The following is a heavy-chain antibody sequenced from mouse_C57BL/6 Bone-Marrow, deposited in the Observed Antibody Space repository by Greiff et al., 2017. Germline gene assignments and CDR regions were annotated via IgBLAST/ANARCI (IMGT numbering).Heavy chain of an antibody. CDR3: TNERLAY. Sequence: EVQLQQSGAELVRPGASVKLSCTASGFNIKDDYMHWVKQRPEQGLEWIGWIDPENGDTEYASKFQGKATITADTSSNTAYLQLSSLTSENTAVYYCTNERLAYWGQGTTLTVSS. V-gene: IGHV14-4*01. CDR1: GFNIKDDY. CDR2: IDPENGDT. D-gene: IGHD1-2*01. J-gene: IGHJ2*01.